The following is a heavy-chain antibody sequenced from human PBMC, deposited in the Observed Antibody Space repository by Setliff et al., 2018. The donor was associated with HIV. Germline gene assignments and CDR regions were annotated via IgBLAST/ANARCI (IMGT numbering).Heavy chain of an antibody. CDR2: IIPVFGTV. V-gene: IGHV1-69*13. CDR1: GGTFSSYL. CDR3: VGDKKGNYDSSGYFYSDGFDI. D-gene: IGHD3-22*01. Sequence: GASVKVSCKASGGTFSSYLITWVRQAPGQGLEWVGGIIPVFGTVTYAQKFQGRVKISADEWTNTAYMELNSLRSEDTAMFYCVGDKKGNYDSSGYFYSDGFDIWGQGTMVTVSS. J-gene: IGHJ3*02.